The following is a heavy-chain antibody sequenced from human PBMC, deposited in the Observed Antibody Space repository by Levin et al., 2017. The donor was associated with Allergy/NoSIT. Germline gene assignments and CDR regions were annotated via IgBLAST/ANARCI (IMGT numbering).Heavy chain of an antibody. V-gene: IGHV4-39*07. J-gene: IGHJ6*02. CDR3: ARAAPLYCSSTSCYSLSYYYGMDV. CDR1: GGSISSSSYY. CDR2: IYYSGST. Sequence: SETLSLTCTVSGGSISSSSYYWGWIRQPPGKGLEWIGSIYYSGSTYYNPSLKSRVTISVDTSKNQFSLKLSSVTAADTAVYYCARAAPLYCSSTSCYSLSYYYGMDVWGQGTTVTVSS. D-gene: IGHD2-2*01.